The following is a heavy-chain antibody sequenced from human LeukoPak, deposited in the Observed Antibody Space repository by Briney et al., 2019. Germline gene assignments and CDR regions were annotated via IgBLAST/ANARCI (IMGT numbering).Heavy chain of an antibody. J-gene: IGHJ4*02. V-gene: IGHV1-46*01. Sequence: ASVKVSCKASGYTFTSYYMHWVRQALGQGLEWMGIINPSGGSTSYAQKFQGRVTMTRDTSTSTVYMEPSSLRSEDTAVYYCARGANLLTSAAANFDYWGQGTLVTVSS. CDR2: INPSGGST. CDR3: ARGANLLTSAAANFDY. CDR1: GYTFTSYY. D-gene: IGHD2-2*01.